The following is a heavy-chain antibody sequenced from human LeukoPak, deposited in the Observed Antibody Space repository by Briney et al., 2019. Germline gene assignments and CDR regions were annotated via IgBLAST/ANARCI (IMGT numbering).Heavy chain of an antibody. CDR2: ISWNSGSI. Sequence: GGSLRLPCAASGFTFDNYAMHWVRQAPGKGLEWVSGISWNSGSIGYADSVKGRFTISGDNAKNSLYLQMNSLRAEDTALYYCAKYIKLRDYYYYGMDVWGQGTTDTVSS. V-gene: IGHV3-9*01. CDR1: GFTFDNYA. D-gene: IGHD4-23*01. J-gene: IGHJ6*02. CDR3: AKYIKLRDYYYYGMDV.